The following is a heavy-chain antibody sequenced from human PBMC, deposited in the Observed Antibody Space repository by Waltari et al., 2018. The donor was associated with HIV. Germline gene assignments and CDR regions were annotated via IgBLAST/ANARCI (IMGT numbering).Heavy chain of an antibody. J-gene: IGHJ4*02. CDR2: INAGNGNT. CDR1: GYTFTSYA. Sequence: QVQLVQSGAEVKKPGASVKVSCKASGYTFTSYAMHWVRQAPGQRLEWMGWINAGNGNTKYSQKFQGRVTITRDTSASTAYMELSSLRSEDTAVYYCARAPLMGWDIVVVPAATVGGFDYWGQGTLVTVSS. V-gene: IGHV1-3*01. D-gene: IGHD2-2*01. CDR3: ARAPLMGWDIVVVPAATVGGFDY.